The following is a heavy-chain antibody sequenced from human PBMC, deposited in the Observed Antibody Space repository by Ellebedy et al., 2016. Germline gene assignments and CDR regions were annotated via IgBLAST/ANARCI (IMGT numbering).Heavy chain of an antibody. Sequence: SETLSLXCTVSGGSLSSGAYYWTWIRQPAGKGLEWIGRIYTSGNPIYNPSLKSRVTMSIDTSNNHFSLEVNSVTAADTAVYYCASLTIPGGSDFWGQGTPVTVSS. J-gene: IGHJ4*02. CDR1: GGSLSSGAYY. CDR2: IYTSGNP. D-gene: IGHD3-3*01. V-gene: IGHV4-61*02. CDR3: ASLTIPGGSDF.